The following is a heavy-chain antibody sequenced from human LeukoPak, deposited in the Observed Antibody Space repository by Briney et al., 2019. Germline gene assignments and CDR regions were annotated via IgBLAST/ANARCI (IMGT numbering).Heavy chain of an antibody. D-gene: IGHD3-10*01. CDR2: ISAYNGNT. V-gene: IGHV1-18*01. J-gene: IGHJ3*02. Sequence: ASVKVSCKASGYTFTSYGISWVRQAPGQGLEWMGWISAYNGNTNYAQKLQGRVTMTTDTSTSTAYMELRSLRSVDTAVYYCARAARTMVRGVKDIWGQGTMVTVSS. CDR3: ARAARTMVRGVKDI. CDR1: GYTFTSYG.